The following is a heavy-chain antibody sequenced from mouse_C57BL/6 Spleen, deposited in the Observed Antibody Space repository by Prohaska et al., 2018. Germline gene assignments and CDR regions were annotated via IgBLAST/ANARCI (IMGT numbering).Heavy chain of an antibody. D-gene: IGHD2-1*01. Sequence: VSVKISCKASGYTFTDYYMNWVKQSHGKSLEWIGDINPNNGGTSYNQKFKGKATLTVDKSSSTAYMELRSLTSEDSAVYYCASNYDYFDYWGQGTTLTVSS. CDR1: GYTFTDYY. CDR3: ASNYDYFDY. J-gene: IGHJ2*01. CDR2: INPNNGGT. V-gene: IGHV1-26*01.